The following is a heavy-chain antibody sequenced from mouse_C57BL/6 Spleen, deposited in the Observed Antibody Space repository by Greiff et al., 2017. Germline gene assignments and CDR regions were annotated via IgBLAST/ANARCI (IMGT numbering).Heavy chain of an antibody. CDR2: INYDGSST. D-gene: IGHD2-4*01. J-gene: IGHJ2*01. CDR3: ARVMIVGFDY. CDR1: GFTFSDYY. Sequence: DVKLVESEGGLVQPGSSMKLSCTASGFTFSDYYMAWVRQVPEKGLEWVANINYDGSSTYYLDSFKSRFIISRDNAKNILYLQMSSLKSEDTATYYCARVMIVGFDYWGQGTTLTVSS. V-gene: IGHV5-16*01.